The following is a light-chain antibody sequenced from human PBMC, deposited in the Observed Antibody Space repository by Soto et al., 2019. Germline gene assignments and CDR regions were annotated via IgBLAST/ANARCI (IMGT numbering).Light chain of an antibody. J-gene: IGLJ2*01. Sequence: QSVLTQPASVSGSPGQSITISCTGTSSDVGGYNYVSWYQQHPGKAPKLMIYEVSNRPSGVSNRFSGSKSGNTASLTISGLQAEDEADYHCQSYDSSLTNAVFGGGTKVTVL. CDR2: EVS. V-gene: IGLV2-14*01. CDR1: SSDVGGYNY. CDR3: QSYDSSLTNAV.